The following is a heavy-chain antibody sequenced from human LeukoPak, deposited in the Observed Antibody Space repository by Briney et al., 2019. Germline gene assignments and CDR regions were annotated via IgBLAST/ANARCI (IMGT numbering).Heavy chain of an antibody. CDR3: ARCFYSGDWFDP. D-gene: IGHD3-10*01. CDR1: GGSISSGSYC. CDR2: IYTSGST. V-gene: IGHV4-61*02. Sequence: PSETLSLTCTVSGGSISSGSYCWSWIRQPAGKGLEWIGRIYTSGSTNYNPSLKSRVTISVDTSKNQFSLKLSSVTAADTAVYYCARCFYSGDWFDPWGQGTLVTVSS. J-gene: IGHJ5*02.